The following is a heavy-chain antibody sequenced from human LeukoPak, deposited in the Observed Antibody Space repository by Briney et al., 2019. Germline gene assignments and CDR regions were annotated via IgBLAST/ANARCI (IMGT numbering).Heavy chain of an antibody. Sequence: SDTLSLTCTVSGDSISSSNCYWGWIRQPPGKELKWIGNINHSNSTYYHPSLNSRATISEDTSKNQYSLKLSSVTAADTAVYYCARSRYEGIAGTFDHWVQGTLVTVCS. CDR3: ARSRYEGIAGTFDH. J-gene: IGHJ4*02. CDR1: GDSISSSNCY. V-gene: IGHV4-39*07. D-gene: IGHD6-13*01. CDR2: INHSNST.